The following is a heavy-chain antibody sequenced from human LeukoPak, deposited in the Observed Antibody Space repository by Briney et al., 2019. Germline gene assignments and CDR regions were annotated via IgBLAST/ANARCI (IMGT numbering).Heavy chain of an antibody. CDR1: GFIFSSFG. V-gene: IGHV3-NL1*01. D-gene: IGHD3-22*01. Sequence: GGSLRLSCAASGFIFSSFGMHWVRQAPGKGLEWVSVIYSGGSTYYADSVKGRFTISRDNSKNTLYLQMNSLRAEDTAVYYCARDYNYDLNSDYWGQGTLVTVSS. J-gene: IGHJ4*02. CDR2: IYSGGST. CDR3: ARDYNYDLNSDY.